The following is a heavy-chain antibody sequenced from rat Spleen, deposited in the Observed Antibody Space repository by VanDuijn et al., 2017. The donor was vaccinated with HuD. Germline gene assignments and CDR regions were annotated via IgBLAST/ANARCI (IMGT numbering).Heavy chain of an antibody. Sequence: EVQLQESGPGLVKPSQSLSLTCSVTGHSISSGYRWNWIRKFPGNELEWMGYINRAGSTIYNPSLQSRISITRDTSRNHFFLQVNSVTTEDTATYYCARSDGTHYYLPFANWGQGTVVTVSS. CDR2: INRAGST. V-gene: IGHV3-3*01. CDR3: ARSDGTHYYLPFAN. J-gene: IGHJ3*01. CDR1: GHSISSGYR. D-gene: IGHD1-12*02.